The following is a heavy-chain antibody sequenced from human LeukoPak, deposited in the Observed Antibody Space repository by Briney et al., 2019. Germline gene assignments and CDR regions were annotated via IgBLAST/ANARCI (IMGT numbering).Heavy chain of an antibody. V-gene: IGHV4-59*01. CDR2: IYYSGST. CDR3: ARGLVVATYVYYYYYMDV. J-gene: IGHJ6*03. Sequence: SETLSLTCTVSGGSISTYYWSWIRQPPGKGLEWIGYIYYSGSTNYNPSLKSRVTILVDTSKNQFSLRLSSVTAADTAVYYCARGLVVATYVYYYYYMDVWGKGTTVTVSS. CDR1: GGSISTYY. D-gene: IGHD2-15*01.